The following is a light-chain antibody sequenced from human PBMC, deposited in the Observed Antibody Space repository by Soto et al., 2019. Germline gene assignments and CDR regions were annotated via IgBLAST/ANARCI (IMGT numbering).Light chain of an antibody. Sequence: EIVLTQSPGTLSLSPGESAALSCRASQSVSNNFVAWYQRKSGQAPRLLIYGASYRATDIPYRFTGSVSGTDFTLTITRLEPDDFAVYYCQQYGGSPPTFGQGTKVEVK. J-gene: IGKJ1*01. CDR3: QQYGGSPPT. V-gene: IGKV3-20*01. CDR1: QSVSNNF. CDR2: GAS.